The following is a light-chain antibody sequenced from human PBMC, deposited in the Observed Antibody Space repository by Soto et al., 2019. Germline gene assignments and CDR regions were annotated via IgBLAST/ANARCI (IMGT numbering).Light chain of an antibody. CDR1: QDINNY. CDR2: SSS. CDR3: QQASNFPYT. V-gene: IGKV1-12*01. J-gene: IGKJ2*01. Sequence: DIQMTQSPSSVSASVGDRVTISCRASQDINNYLVWYQQQPGKAPKVLIYSSSFLHRGAPSRFSGSGSGTDFTLTIDRLQPEDFTTYYCQQASNFPYTFGQGTKLEMK.